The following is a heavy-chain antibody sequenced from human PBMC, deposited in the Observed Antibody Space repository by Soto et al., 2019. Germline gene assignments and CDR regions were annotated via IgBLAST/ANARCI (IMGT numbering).Heavy chain of an antibody. D-gene: IGHD5-12*01. Sequence: SETLSLTCAVYGGSFSGYYWSWIRQPPGKGLEWIGEINHSGSTNYNPSLKSRVTISVDTSKNQFSLKLSPVTAADTAVYYCARGQWLRRIDWFDPWGQGTLVTVSS. CDR3: ARGQWLRRIDWFDP. CDR2: INHSGST. J-gene: IGHJ5*02. V-gene: IGHV4-34*01. CDR1: GGSFSGYY.